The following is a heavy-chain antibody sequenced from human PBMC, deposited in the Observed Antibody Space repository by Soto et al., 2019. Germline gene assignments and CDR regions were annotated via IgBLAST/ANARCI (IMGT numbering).Heavy chain of an antibody. CDR1: GFTFSRFW. J-gene: IGHJ4*02. D-gene: IGHD6-13*01. CDR3: TRDPGAYSSTWSFYFDS. Sequence: GGSLSLSCAASGFTFSRFWMHWVRQAPGKGLVWVSRINTDGSSTTYADSVKGRFTISRDNAKNTLYLQRDSLRAEDTGVYYCTRDPGAYSSTWSFYFDSWGQGTLVTVSS. CDR2: INTDGSST. V-gene: IGHV3-74*01.